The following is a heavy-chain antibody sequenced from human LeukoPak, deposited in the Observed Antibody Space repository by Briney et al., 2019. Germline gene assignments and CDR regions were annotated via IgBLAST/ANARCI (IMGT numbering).Heavy chain of an antibody. CDR1: GITFSNYA. J-gene: IGHJ6*02. CDR3: ARDWGLGVLDV. V-gene: IGHV3-30*04. CDR2: ISYDGSSK. D-gene: IGHD3-10*01. Sequence: GGSLRLSCAASGITFSNYAMHWVRQAPGKGLEWVAVISYDGSSKSYADSVKGRFTISRDNSKNTLYLQMNSLRVEDTAVYYCARDWGLGVLDVWGQGTTVTVSS.